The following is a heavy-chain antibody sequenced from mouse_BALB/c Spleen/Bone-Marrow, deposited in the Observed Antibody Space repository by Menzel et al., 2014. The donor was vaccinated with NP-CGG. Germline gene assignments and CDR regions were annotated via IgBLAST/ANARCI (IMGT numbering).Heavy chain of an antibody. V-gene: IGHV14-3*02. CDR1: GFNVKDTY. D-gene: IGHD2-14*01. CDR2: IDPANGNT. CDR3: ARYRLGTYFDY. J-gene: IGHJ2*01. Sequence: EVQRVESGAELVKPGASVMLSCTASGFNVKDTYMHWVKQRPEQGLEWIGRIDPANGNTKYDPKFQGKATITADTSSNTAYLQLSSLTSEDTAVYYCARYRLGTYFDYWGQGTTLTVSS.